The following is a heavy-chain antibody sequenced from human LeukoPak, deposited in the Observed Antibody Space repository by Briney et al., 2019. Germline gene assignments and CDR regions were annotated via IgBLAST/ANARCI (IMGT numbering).Heavy chain of an antibody. J-gene: IGHJ4*02. Sequence: ASVKVSCKASGGTFTSYAVHWVRQAPGQRLEWMGWVTTGNGNTMYSQKFQGRVTFTRDTSASTAYMDLRGLRSEDTAVYYCTIVDYGDYWGQGTLVTVSS. CDR2: VTTGNGNT. V-gene: IGHV1-3*04. CDR1: GGTFTSYA. CDR3: TIVDYGDY.